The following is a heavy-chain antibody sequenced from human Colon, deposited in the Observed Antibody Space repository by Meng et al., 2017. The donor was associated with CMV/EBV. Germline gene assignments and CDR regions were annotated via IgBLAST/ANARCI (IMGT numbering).Heavy chain of an antibody. D-gene: IGHD3-22*01. Sequence: GESLKISCAASGFTFSSDAMHWVRQAPGKGLEWVAMISYDGSNNYYAESVQGRFTVSRDNSKSTLYLQMNSLRDEDTAVYYCAKPDSSGYYSMAYWGQGTLVTVSS. V-gene: IGHV3-30-3*01. CDR1: GFTFSSDA. J-gene: IGHJ4*02. CDR3: AKPDSSGYYSMAY. CDR2: ISYDGSNN.